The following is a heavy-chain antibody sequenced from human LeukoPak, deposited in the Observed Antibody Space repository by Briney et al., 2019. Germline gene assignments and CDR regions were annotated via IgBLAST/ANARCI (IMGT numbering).Heavy chain of an antibody. D-gene: IGHD3/OR15-3a*01. CDR1: GFTFSSHA. CDR3: ARGGLGLSGPPRAFDI. CDR2: ISGSGDST. J-gene: IGHJ3*02. V-gene: IGHV3-23*01. Sequence: GGSLRLSCAASGFTFSSHAMSWVRQAPGKGLGWVSGISGSGDSTHYADSVQGRFTISRDNSKNTLYLQMNSLRAEDTAVYYCARGGLGLSGPPRAFDIWGQGTMVTVSS.